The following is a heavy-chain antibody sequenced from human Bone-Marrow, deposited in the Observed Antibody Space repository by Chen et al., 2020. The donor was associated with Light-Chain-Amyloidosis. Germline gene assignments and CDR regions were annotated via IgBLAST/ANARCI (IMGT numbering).Heavy chain of an antibody. Sequence: EVQLEQSGPEVKKPGESLKISCKGSGYTFPNYWIGWVGQMPGKGLAWMGVIYPDDSDARYSPSFEGQVTISADKSITTAYLQWRSLKASDTAMYYCARRRDGYNFDYWGQGTLVTVSS. CDR3: ARRRDGYNFDY. CDR2: IYPDDSDA. D-gene: IGHD5-12*01. J-gene: IGHJ4*02. CDR1: GYTFPNYW. V-gene: IGHV5-51*01.